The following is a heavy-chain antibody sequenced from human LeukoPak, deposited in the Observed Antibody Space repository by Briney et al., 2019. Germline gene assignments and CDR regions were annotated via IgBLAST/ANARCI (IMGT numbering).Heavy chain of an antibody. J-gene: IGHJ5*02. Sequence: SETLSLTCAVSGYSISSGYQWAWIRQSPGKGLEWIGSIYHSGSAHYNPSLKSRVTISVETSKNQFSPKMYSVTAADTAVYYCARDPRRLTPDCTSTSCYENYFDPWGQGTLVTVSS. CDR1: GYSISSGYQ. V-gene: IGHV4-38-2*02. CDR2: IYHSGSA. D-gene: IGHD2-2*01. CDR3: ARDPRRLTPDCTSTSCYENYFDP.